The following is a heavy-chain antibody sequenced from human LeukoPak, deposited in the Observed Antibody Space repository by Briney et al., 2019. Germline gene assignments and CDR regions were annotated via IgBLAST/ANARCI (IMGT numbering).Heavy chain of an antibody. CDR1: GFTFSSYW. Sequence: PGGSLRLSCAASGFTFSSYWIHWVRQAPGKGLVWVSRINSDGSSTRYADSVKGRLTISRDNAKNTLYLQMNSLRAEDTAMYYCARVLSSGWYKNWFDPWGQGTLVTVSS. CDR2: INSDGSST. J-gene: IGHJ5*02. V-gene: IGHV3-74*01. D-gene: IGHD6-19*01. CDR3: ARVLSSGWYKNWFDP.